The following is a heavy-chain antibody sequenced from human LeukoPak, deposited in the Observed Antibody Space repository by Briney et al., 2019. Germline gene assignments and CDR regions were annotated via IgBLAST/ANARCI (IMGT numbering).Heavy chain of an antibody. D-gene: IGHD5-12*01. V-gene: IGHV4-4*07. CDR1: GDSISSCF. CDR2: IYAGEGA. Sequence: PSETLSLTCTVSGDSISSCFWSWIRQPAGKGLEWIGRIYAGEGAKYNPSLETRVTVSVDTSTNQLSLKLSSVTAADTAVCYCAREGYSYGYYFDYWGQGTLVTVSS. J-gene: IGHJ4*02. CDR3: AREGYSYGYYFDY.